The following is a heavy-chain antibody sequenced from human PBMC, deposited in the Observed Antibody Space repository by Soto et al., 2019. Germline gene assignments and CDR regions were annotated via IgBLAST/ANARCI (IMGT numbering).Heavy chain of an antibody. D-gene: IGHD2-15*01. V-gene: IGHV3-23*01. CDR1: GFTFSGYA. CDR3: AKDFXDCSGGSCYPVAGTFDY. Sequence: PGGSLRLSWAASGFTFSGYAMSWVRQAPGKGLEWVSAISGSGGSTYYADSVKGRFTISRDNSKNTLYLQMNSLRAEDTAVYYCAKDFXDCSGGSCYPVAGTFDYWGQGTLVTVSS. CDR2: ISGSGGST. J-gene: IGHJ4*02.